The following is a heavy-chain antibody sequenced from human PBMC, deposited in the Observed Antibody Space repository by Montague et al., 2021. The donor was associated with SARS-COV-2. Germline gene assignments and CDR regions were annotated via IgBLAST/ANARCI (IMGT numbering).Heavy chain of an antibody. Sequence: SETLSLTCTVSGGSISSSSNHWGWIRQSPGTGLEWIGNIYYSGSTYYNPSLKSRVTISVDTSKNQFSLKLSSVTAADTAVYYCARLNFHITIFGVVSSRVFDYWGQGTLVTVSS. D-gene: IGHD3-3*01. CDR3: ARLNFHITIFGVVSSRVFDY. V-gene: IGHV4-39*01. J-gene: IGHJ4*02. CDR2: IYYSGST. CDR1: GGSISSSSNH.